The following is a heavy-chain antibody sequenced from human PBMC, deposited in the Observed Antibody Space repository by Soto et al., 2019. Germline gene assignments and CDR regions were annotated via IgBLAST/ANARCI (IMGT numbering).Heavy chain of an antibody. Sequence: PSQTLSLTCAISGDSVSSDSAAWNWIRQSPSRGLEWLGRTYYRSKWYNDYAVSVDGRITINPDTSKNHFSLQLNSVTPEDTAVYYCVRSRVFIAVSGMATYYHYYGLDVWGQGTTVTGSS. D-gene: IGHD6-19*01. V-gene: IGHV6-1*01. CDR2: TYYRSKWYN. J-gene: IGHJ6*02. CDR1: GDSVSSDSAA. CDR3: VRSRVFIAVSGMATYYHYYGLDV.